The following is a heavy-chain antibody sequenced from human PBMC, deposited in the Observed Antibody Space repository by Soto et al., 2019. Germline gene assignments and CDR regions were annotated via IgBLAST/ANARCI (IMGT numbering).Heavy chain of an antibody. CDR2: IYYSGST. CDR1: GGSISSGDYY. Sequence: QVQLQESGPGLVKPSQTLSLTCTVSGGSISSGDYYWSWIRQPPGKGLEWIGYIYYSGSTYYNPSHKSRVTISVDTSKNQFSLKLSSVTAADTAVYYCARVGGFGATTIDYWGHGTLVTVSS. D-gene: IGHD3-10*01. J-gene: IGHJ4*01. V-gene: IGHV4-30-4*01. CDR3: ARVGGFGATTIDY.